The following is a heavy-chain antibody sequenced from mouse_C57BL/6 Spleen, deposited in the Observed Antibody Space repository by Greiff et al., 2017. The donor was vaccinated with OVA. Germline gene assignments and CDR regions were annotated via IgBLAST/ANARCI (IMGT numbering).Heavy chain of an antibody. CDR1: GFTFSSYG. V-gene: IGHV5-6*01. CDR2: ISSGGSYT. J-gene: IGHJ2*01. Sequence: VQLKESGGDLVKPGGSLKLSCAASGFTFSSYGMSWVRQTPDKRLEWVGTISSGGSYTYYPDSVKGRVTISRDNAKNTLYLQMSSLKAEDAAMYYCTGQEVATDYWGQGTTLTVSS. D-gene: IGHD1-1*01. CDR3: TGQEVATDY.